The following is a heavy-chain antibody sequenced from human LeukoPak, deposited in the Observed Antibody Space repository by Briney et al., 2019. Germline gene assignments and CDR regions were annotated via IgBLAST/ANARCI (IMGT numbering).Heavy chain of an antibody. Sequence: QTGGSLRLSCAASGFTVSSNYMSWVRQAPGKGLEWVSVIYSGGSTYYADSVKGRFTISRDNSKNTLYLQMNSLRAEDTAVYYCATDLEWLSPYFDYWGQGTLVTVSS. CDR1: GFTVSSNY. V-gene: IGHV3-53*01. CDR3: ATDLEWLSPYFDY. CDR2: IYSGGST. J-gene: IGHJ4*02. D-gene: IGHD3-3*01.